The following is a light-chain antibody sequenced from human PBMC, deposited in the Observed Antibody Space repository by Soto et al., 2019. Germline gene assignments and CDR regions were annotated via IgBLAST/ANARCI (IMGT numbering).Light chain of an antibody. CDR3: TSYTSDSTYV. CDR1: STDVGRYNY. V-gene: IGLV2-14*01. J-gene: IGLJ1*01. Sequence: QSVLTQPASVSGSPGQSITISCTGTSTDVGRYNYVSWYQQHPGKAPKLMVYDVSNRPSWVSNRFSGSKSGITASLTISGLHAEDEAAYYCTSYTSDSTYVFGTGTKLTVL. CDR2: DVS.